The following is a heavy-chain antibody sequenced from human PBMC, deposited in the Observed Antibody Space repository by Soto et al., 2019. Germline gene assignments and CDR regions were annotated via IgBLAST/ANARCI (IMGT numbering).Heavy chain of an antibody. J-gene: IGHJ4*02. Sequence: SVKVSCKASGGTFSSYTISWVRQAPGQGLEWMGRIIPILGIANYAQKFQGRVTITADKSTSTAYMELSSLRSEDTAVYYCASPLRDFDWLLGGGTPSYDYWGQGTLVTVSS. CDR2: IIPILGIA. CDR3: ASPLRDFDWLLGGGTPSYDY. D-gene: IGHD3-9*01. V-gene: IGHV1-69*02. CDR1: GGTFSSYT.